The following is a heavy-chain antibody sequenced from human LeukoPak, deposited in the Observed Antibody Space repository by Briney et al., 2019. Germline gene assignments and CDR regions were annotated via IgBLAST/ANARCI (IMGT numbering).Heavy chain of an antibody. D-gene: IGHD1-26*01. CDR2: ISGSGGNT. Sequence: GGSLRLSCAASGFTYIDYAMNWVRQTPGKGLEWVSTISGSGGNTYYADSVRGRFTISRDNSKNTLYLQMNSLRAEDTAIYYCAKPTLLSGSYSAFDYWGPGTLVTVSS. CDR3: AKPTLLSGSYSAFDY. CDR1: GFTYIDYA. V-gene: IGHV3-23*01. J-gene: IGHJ4*02.